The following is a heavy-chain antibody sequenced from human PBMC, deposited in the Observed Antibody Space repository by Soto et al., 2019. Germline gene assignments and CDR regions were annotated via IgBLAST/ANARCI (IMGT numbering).Heavy chain of an antibody. CDR1: GFTFSSYS. D-gene: IGHD6-6*01. CDR3: AMDGGYSSSSGYYYGMDV. CDR2: ISSSSSYI. V-gene: IGHV3-21*01. Sequence: PGGSLRLSCAASGFTFSSYSMHWVRQAPGKGLEWVSSISSSSSYIYYADSVKGRFTISRDNAKNSLYLQMNSLRAEDTAVYYCAMDGGYSSSSGYYYGMDVWGQGTTVTVSS. J-gene: IGHJ6*02.